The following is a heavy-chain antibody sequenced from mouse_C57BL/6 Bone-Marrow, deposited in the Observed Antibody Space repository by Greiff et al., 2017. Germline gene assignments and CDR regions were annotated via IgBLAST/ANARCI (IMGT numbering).Heavy chain of an antibody. J-gene: IGHJ3*01. Sequence: EVQRVESGGDLVKPGGSLKLSCAASGFTFSSYGMSWVRQTPDKRLEWVATISSGGSYTYYPDSVKGRFTISRDNAKNTLYLQMSSLKSEDTAMYYCARRPFYGNQFAYWGQGTLVTVSA. CDR3: ARRPFYGNQFAY. CDR1: GFTFSSYG. V-gene: IGHV5-6*01. CDR2: ISSGGSYT. D-gene: IGHD2-1*01.